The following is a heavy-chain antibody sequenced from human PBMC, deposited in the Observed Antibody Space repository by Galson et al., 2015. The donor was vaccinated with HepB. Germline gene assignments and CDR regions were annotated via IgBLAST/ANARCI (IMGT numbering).Heavy chain of an antibody. CDR1: GFTFSSYA. D-gene: IGHD3-3*01. CDR3: AKDVRITSNFDY. J-gene: IGHJ4*02. Sequence: SLRLSCAASGFTFSSYAMSWVRQAPGKGLEWVSAISGSGGSTYYADSVKGRFTISRDNSKNTLYLQMNSLRAEDTAVYYCAKDVRITSNFDYWGQGTLVTVSS. CDR2: ISGSGGST. V-gene: IGHV3-23*01.